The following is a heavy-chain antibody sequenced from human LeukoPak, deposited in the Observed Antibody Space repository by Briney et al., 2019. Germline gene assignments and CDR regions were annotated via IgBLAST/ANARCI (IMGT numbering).Heavy chain of an antibody. V-gene: IGHV3-48*03. D-gene: IGHD1-7*01. CDR2: ISSSGSTI. J-gene: IGHJ4*02. CDR3: ARSLELNYFDY. CDR1: GFTFSSYE. Sequence: GGSLRLSCAASGFTFSSYEMNWVRQAPGKGLEWVSYISSSGSTIYYADSVKGRFTISRDNAKNSLYLQMNSLRAEDTAVYYCARSLELNYFDYWGQGNLVTVSS.